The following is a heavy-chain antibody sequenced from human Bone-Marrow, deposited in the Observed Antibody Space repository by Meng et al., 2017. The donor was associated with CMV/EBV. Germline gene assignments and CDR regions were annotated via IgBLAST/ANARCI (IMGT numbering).Heavy chain of an antibody. J-gene: IGHJ4*02. CDR3: ARAKDCSSTTCYGDY. D-gene: IGHD2-2*01. CDR2: ISSSSYYI. V-gene: IGHV3-21*01. CDR1: GFTFSTYP. Sequence: GSLKISCAASGFTFSTYPMIWVRQAPGKGLEWVSSISSSSYYIFYGDSVKGRFTVSRDNAKNSLFLQMNSLRAEDTAVYYCARAKDCSSTTCYGDYWGQGTLVTVSS.